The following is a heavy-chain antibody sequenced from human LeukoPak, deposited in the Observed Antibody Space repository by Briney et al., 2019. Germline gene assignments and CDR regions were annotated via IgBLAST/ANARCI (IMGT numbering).Heavy chain of an antibody. Sequence: ASVKVSCKASGYTFTGYYMHWVRQAPGQGLGWMGWISAYNGNTNYAQKLQGRVTMTTDTSTSTAYMELRSLRSDDTAVYYCAREVSVVAAGFDYWGQGTLVTVSS. D-gene: IGHD2-15*01. V-gene: IGHV1-18*04. CDR1: GYTFTGYY. CDR3: AREVSVVAAGFDY. CDR2: ISAYNGNT. J-gene: IGHJ4*02.